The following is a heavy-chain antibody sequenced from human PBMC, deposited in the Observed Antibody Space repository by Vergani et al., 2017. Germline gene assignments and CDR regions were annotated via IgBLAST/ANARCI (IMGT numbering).Heavy chain of an antibody. V-gene: IGHV3-30*02. CDR2: IRYDGSNK. J-gene: IGHJ5*02. D-gene: IGHD3-9*01. Sequence: QVQLVESGGGVVQPGGSLRLSCAASGFTFSSYGMHWVRQAPGKGLERVAFIRYDGSNKYYADSVKGRFTISRDNSKNTLYLQMNSLRAEDTAVYYCAKWEGILTGYYHNWFDPWGQGTLVTVSS. CDR1: GFTFSSYG. CDR3: AKWEGILTGYYHNWFDP.